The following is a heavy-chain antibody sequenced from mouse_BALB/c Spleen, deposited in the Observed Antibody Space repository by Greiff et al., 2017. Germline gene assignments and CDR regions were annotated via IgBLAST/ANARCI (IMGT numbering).Heavy chain of an antibody. Sequence: VQLKQSGPELVKPGASVKMSCKASGYTFTSYVMHWVKQKPGQGLEWIGYINPYNDGTKYNEKFKGKATLTSDKSSSTAYMELSSLTSEDSAVYYCASSYYGSSYAAMDYWGQGTSVTVSS. CDR3: ASSYYGSSYAAMDY. D-gene: IGHD1-1*01. V-gene: IGHV1-14*01. CDR2: INPYNDGT. CDR1: GYTFTSYV. J-gene: IGHJ4*01.